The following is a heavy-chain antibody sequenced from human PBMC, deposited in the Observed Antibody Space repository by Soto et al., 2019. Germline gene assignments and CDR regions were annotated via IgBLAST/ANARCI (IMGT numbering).Heavy chain of an antibody. CDR3: ARHLSPLSVGYYFGMDL. D-gene: IGHD2-8*01. CDR1: TYSFTNYW. Sequence: PGESLKISCRGSTYSFTNYWITWVRQVPGRGLEWMGRIDPSDSYTSYSPSFQGHVTMSADKSSNTAFLQWSGLKASDSAMYYCARHLSPLSVGYYFGMDLWGQGTTVTVSS. V-gene: IGHV5-10-1*01. CDR2: IDPSDSYT. J-gene: IGHJ6*02.